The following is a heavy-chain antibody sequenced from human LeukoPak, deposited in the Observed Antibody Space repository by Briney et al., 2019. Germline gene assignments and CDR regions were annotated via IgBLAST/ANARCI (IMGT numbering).Heavy chain of an antibody. CDR1: GFTFSSYG. D-gene: IGHD6-13*01. Sequence: GRSLRLSCAASGFTFSSYGMHWVRQAPGKGLEWVSHISSSSSTIYYADSVKGRFTISRDNAKNSLYLQMDSLRDEDTAMYYCASRHSSTWTFDYWGQGTLVTVSS. V-gene: IGHV3-48*02. CDR2: ISSSSSTI. CDR3: ASRHSSTWTFDY. J-gene: IGHJ4*02.